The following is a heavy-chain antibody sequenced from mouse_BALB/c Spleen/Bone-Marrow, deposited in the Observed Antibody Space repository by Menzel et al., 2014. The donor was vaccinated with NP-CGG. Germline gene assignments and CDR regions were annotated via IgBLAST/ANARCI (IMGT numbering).Heavy chain of an antibody. V-gene: IGHV1-87*01. CDR1: GYTFTSYW. Sequence: VQLQQSGAELARPGASVKLSCKASGYTFTSYWMQWVKQRPGQGLEWIGAIYPGDGDTRYTQKFKGKATLTADKSSRTAYMQLSSLASEDSAVYYCARGFPFDYWGQGTTLTVSS. CDR3: ARGFPFDY. CDR2: IYPGDGDT. J-gene: IGHJ2*01.